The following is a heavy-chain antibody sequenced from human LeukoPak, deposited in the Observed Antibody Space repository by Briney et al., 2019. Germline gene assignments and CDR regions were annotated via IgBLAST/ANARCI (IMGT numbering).Heavy chain of an antibody. V-gene: IGHV4-34*01. J-gene: IGHJ4*02. CDR2: INHSGST. Sequence: SETLSLTCAVYGGSFSGYYWSWIRQPPGKGLEWIGEINHSGSTNCNPSLKSRVTISVDTSKNQFSLKLSSVTAADTAVYYCARNKNIAAAGTFDYWGQETLVTVSS. D-gene: IGHD6-13*01. CDR3: ARNKNIAAAGTFDY. CDR1: GGSFSGYY.